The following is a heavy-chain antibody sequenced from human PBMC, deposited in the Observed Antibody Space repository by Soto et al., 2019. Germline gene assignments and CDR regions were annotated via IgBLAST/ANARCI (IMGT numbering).Heavy chain of an antibody. J-gene: IGHJ3*02. CDR2: ISAYNGNT. V-gene: IGHV1-18*01. Sequence: ASVKVSCKASGYTFTSYGISWVRQAPGQGLEWMGWISAYNGNTNYAQKLQGRVTMTTDTSTSTAYMELRSLRSDDTAVYYCARGGNGYCSSTSCPTDAFDIWGQGTMVTV. CDR1: GYTFTSYG. CDR3: ARGGNGYCSSTSCPTDAFDI. D-gene: IGHD2-2*03.